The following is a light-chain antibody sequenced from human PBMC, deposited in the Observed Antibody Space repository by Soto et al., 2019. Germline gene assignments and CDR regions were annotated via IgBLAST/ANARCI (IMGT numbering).Light chain of an antibody. Sequence: AIRMTQSPSSLSASTGDRVTITCRASQGISSYLAWYQQKPGKAPKLLIYAASTLQSGVPSRFSGSGSGTDFTLTISCLQSEDFATYYWQQYTSYPRTFGQGTKVEIK. V-gene: IGKV1-8*01. CDR2: AAS. CDR1: QGISSY. CDR3: QQYTSYPRT. J-gene: IGKJ1*01.